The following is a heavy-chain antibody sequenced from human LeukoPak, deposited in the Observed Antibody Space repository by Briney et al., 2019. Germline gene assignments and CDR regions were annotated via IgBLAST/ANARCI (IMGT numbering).Heavy chain of an antibody. CDR1: GYTFTSYY. J-gene: IGHJ5*02. Sequence: ASVKVSCKASGYTFTSYYMHWVRQAPGQGLEWMGIINLSGGSTSYAQKFQGRVTMTRDTSTSTVYMELSSLRSEDTAVYYCARERLRIAGGFDPWGQGTLVTVSS. CDR3: ARERLRIAGGFDP. V-gene: IGHV1-46*01. CDR2: INLSGGST. D-gene: IGHD1-26*01.